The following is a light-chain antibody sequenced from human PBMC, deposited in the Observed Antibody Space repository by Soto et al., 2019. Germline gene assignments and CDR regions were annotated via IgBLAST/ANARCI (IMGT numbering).Light chain of an antibody. V-gene: IGKV2-28*01. Sequence: DIVMXQSPLSXPVXXXEXAXIXCRSSQSLLHSNGYNYLDWYLQKPGQSPQLLIYLGSNRASGVPDRFSGSGSGTDFTLKISRVEAEDVGVYYCMQALQTPWTFGQGTKVEIK. CDR2: LGS. CDR1: QSLLHSNGYNY. CDR3: MQALQTPWT. J-gene: IGKJ1*01.